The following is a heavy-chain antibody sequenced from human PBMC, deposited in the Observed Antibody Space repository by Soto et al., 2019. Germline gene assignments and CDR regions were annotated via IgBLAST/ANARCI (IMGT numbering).Heavy chain of an antibody. Sequence: SETLSLTCAVYGGSFSGYYWSWIRQPPGKGREWIGEINHSGSTNYNPSLKSRVTISVDTSKNQFSLKLSSVTAADTAVYYCARVLITMVRGVSCYGMDVWGQGTTVTVSS. CDR1: GGSFSGYY. V-gene: IGHV4-34*01. CDR2: INHSGST. CDR3: ARVLITMVRGVSCYGMDV. J-gene: IGHJ6*02. D-gene: IGHD3-10*01.